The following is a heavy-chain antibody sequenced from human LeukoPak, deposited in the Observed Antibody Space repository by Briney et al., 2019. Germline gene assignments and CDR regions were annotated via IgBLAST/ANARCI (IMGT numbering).Heavy chain of an antibody. J-gene: IGHJ6*04. Sequence: PGGSLRRSCAASGFTFSDYYMSWIRHAPGKGLEWVSYISSSSSYTNYAHSGKGRFTISRDNAKNSLDLQMSSVRADDTAVYYCARDPYYYGSGRYYYGMDVWGKGTTVTVSS. CDR3: ARDPYYYGSGRYYYGMDV. V-gene: IGHV3-11*06. CDR1: GFTFSDYY. CDR2: ISSSSSYT. D-gene: IGHD3-10*01.